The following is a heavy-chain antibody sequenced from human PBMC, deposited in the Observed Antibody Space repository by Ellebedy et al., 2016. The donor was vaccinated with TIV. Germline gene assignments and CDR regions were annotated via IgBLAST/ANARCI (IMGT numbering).Heavy chain of an antibody. CDR1: GHTFSGYF. Sequence: ASVKVSXKTSGHTFSGYFLHWVRQAPGQGLDWMGWISPDNGKTKYSQKLQGRVTITWDTSASTAYMEVSRLRSEDTAVYFCARGTGTYGDGLDVWGQGTTMTVSS. CDR2: ISPDNGKT. CDR3: ARGTGTYGDGLDV. V-gene: IGHV1-3*01. D-gene: IGHD1-26*01. J-gene: IGHJ6*02.